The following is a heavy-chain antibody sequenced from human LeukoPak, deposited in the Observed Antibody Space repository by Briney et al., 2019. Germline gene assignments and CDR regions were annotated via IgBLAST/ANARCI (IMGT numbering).Heavy chain of an antibody. V-gene: IGHV3-21*01. Sequence: GGSLRLSCAASGFTFSSYSMNWVRQAPGKGLEWVSSISSSSSYIYYADSVKGRFTIPRDNARNSLYLQMNSLRAEDTAVYYCARENIVVVPAEDYWGQGTLVTVSS. J-gene: IGHJ4*02. D-gene: IGHD2-2*01. CDR3: ARENIVVVPAEDY. CDR2: ISSSSSYI. CDR1: GFTFSSYS.